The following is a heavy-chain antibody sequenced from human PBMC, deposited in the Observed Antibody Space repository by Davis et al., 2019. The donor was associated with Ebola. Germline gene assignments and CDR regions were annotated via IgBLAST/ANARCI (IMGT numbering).Heavy chain of an antibody. V-gene: IGHV3-21*06. D-gene: IGHD3-22*01. CDR1: GFTFSSYS. CDR3: ARDFPAQDSRGYYHNTFDI. J-gene: IGHJ3*02. CDR2: ISSSSSYI. Sequence: GGSLRLSCAASGFTFSSYSMNWVRQAPGKGLEWVSSISSSSSYISYADSVKGRFTISRDNAKNSLYLQMNSLRDEDTAVYYCARDFPAQDSRGYYHNTFDIWGQGTMVTVSS.